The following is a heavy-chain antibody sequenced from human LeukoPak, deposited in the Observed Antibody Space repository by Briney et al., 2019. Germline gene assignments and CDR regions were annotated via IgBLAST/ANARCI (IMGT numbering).Heavy chain of an antibody. CDR2: IIGSAANT. J-gene: IGHJ4*01. CDR1: GLTVISYA. CDR3: AKYTSGTSYRGLDQ. V-gene: IGHV3-23*01. Sequence: GGSLRLSCGAPGLTVISYAMSWVRQAPGKGLEWVSTIIGSAANTYYADSVKGRFTISRDDSKNTVYLQMNSLRAEDTAVYSCAKYTSGTSYRGLDQWGHGTLVTVSS. D-gene: IGHD3-10*01.